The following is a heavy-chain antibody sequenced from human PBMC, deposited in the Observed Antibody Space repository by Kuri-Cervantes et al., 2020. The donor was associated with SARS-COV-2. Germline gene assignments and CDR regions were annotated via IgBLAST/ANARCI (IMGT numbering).Heavy chain of an antibody. Sequence: SETLSLTCTVSGGSISSYYWSWIRQPPGKGLEWIGYIYYSGSTNYNPSLKSRVTISVDTSKNQFSLKLSSVTAADTAVYYCARDSRDYYDSSAWQYWGQGTLVTVSS. V-gene: IGHV4-59*01. CDR1: GGSISSYY. J-gene: IGHJ4*02. D-gene: IGHD3-22*01. CDR2: IYYSGST. CDR3: ARDSRDYYDSSAWQY.